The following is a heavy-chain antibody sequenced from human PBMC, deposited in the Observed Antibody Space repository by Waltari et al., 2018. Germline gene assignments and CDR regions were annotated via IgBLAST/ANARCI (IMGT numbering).Heavy chain of an antibody. CDR1: GGSFSGYY. Sequence: QVQLQQWGAGLLKPSETLSLTCAVYGGSFSGYYWSWIRQPPGKGLEWIGEINHSGSTNDNPCLKSRVTISVDTSKNQFSLKLSSVTAADTAVYYCARGPTYYDFWSGYYDSATYMDVWGKGTTVTISS. D-gene: IGHD3-3*01. CDR3: ARGPTYYDFWSGYYDSATYMDV. V-gene: IGHV4-34*01. CDR2: INHSGST. J-gene: IGHJ6*03.